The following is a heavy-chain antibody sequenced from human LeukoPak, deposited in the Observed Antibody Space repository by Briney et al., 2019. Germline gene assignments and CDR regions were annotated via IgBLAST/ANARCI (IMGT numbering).Heavy chain of an antibody. CDR1: GDSISSSSYY. CDR2: VYYSGST. V-gene: IGHV4-39*01. Sequence: KASETLSLTCTVSGDSISSSSYYWVWIRQSPGKGLEWIGSVYYSGSTYYNPSLKSRVTMSVDTSKNRFSLKLNSVTAADTAVFYCARQTWIQLWFFDYWGQGTLVTVSS. D-gene: IGHD5-18*01. J-gene: IGHJ4*02. CDR3: ARQTWIQLWFFDY.